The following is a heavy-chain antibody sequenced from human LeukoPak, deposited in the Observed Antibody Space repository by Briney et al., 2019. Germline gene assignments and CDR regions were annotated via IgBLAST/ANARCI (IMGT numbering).Heavy chain of an antibody. J-gene: IGHJ4*02. D-gene: IGHD5-24*01. CDR1: GYTFTGFY. CDR3: ARRGDGYNFAY. CDR2: INPNGGGT. V-gene: IGHV1-2*02. Sequence: ASVKVSCKASGYTFTGFYIHWVRQAPGQGLEWMGWINPNGGGTNYAQNFQGRVTMTRDTSISTVYMELSSLRSDDTAVYFCARRGDGYNFAYWGQGTLVTVSS.